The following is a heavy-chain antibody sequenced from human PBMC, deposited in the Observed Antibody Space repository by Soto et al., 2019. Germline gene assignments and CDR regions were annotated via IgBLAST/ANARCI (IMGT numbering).Heavy chain of an antibody. CDR3: ARDQRDYDILTGDDYYCGMDV. CDR1: GFTFSSHC. D-gene: IGHD3-9*01. V-gene: IGHV3-7*03. Sequence: PGGSLRLSCAASGFTFSSHCRSWVRQAPGKGLEWVANIKQDGSEKYYVDSVKGRFTISRDNAKNSLYLQMNSLSAEDTAVYYCARDQRDYDILTGDDYYCGMDVWGQGTTVTVSS. J-gene: IGHJ6*02. CDR2: IKQDGSEK.